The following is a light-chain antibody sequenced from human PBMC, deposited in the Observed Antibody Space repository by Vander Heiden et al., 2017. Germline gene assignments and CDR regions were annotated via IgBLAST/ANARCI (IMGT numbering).Light chain of an antibody. V-gene: IGLV3-21*02. J-gene: IGLJ1*01. CDR1: NIETKS. Sequence: SYVLTQPPSVSVAPGQTARITCGGNNIETKSVHWYQQKPGQAPVMVVFDESDRPSGIPERFSVSKSGNAATLSISRVEAGDEADYYCQVWDSSTDHYVFGTGTTDTVL. CDR3: QVWDSSTDHYV. CDR2: DES.